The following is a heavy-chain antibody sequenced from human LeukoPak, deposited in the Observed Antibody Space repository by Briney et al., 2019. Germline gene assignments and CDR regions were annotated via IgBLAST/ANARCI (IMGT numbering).Heavy chain of an antibody. Sequence: SETLSLTCTVSGGSISSYYWSWIRQPPGKGLEWIGYIYYSGSTNYNPSLKSRVTISVDTSKNQFSLKLSSVTAADTAVYYCARANRPSYDFWSGCYFDYWGQGTLVTVSS. V-gene: IGHV4-59*01. D-gene: IGHD3-3*01. CDR3: ARANRPSYDFWSGCYFDY. CDR2: IYYSGST. J-gene: IGHJ4*02. CDR1: GGSISSYY.